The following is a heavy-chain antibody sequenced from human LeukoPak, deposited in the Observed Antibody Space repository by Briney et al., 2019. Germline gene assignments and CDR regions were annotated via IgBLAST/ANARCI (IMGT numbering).Heavy chain of an antibody. CDR2: ISGSGGST. D-gene: IGHD3-22*01. V-gene: IGHV3-23*01. Sequence: PGGSLRLSCAASGFTFSSYAMSWVRQAPGKGLEWVSAISGSGGSTYYADSVKGRFTISRDNSKNTLYLQMNSLRAEDTAVYYCAREPNPITMIVGNRHAFDIWGQGTMVTVSS. J-gene: IGHJ3*02. CDR1: GFTFSSYA. CDR3: AREPNPITMIVGNRHAFDI.